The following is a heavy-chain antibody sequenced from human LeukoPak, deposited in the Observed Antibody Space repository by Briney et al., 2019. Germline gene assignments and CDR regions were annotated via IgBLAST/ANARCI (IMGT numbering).Heavy chain of an antibody. CDR1: GFSFSGST. J-gene: IGHJ5*02. CDR3: TRDRGTYNWFDP. D-gene: IGHD2-15*01. Sequence: PGESLRLSCAASGFSFSGSTVHWVRQSSGKGLEWVGHIDKKDNLYATAYAESVKGRFTISRDDSKDTAFLHMDSLKTEDTALYYCTRDRGTYNWFDPWGQGTLVTVSS. CDR2: IDKKDNLYAT. V-gene: IGHV3-73*01.